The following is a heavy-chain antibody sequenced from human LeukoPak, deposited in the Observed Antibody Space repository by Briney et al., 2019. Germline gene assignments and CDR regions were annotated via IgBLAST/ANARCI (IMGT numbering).Heavy chain of an antibody. J-gene: IGHJ4*02. Sequence: SETLSLTCAVSGGSISSGGYSWGWIRQPPGKGLEWIGYIYHSGSTYYNPSLKSRVTISVDRSKNQFSLKLSSVTAADTAVYYCARGGPDYYDSSGYSYQFDYRGQGTLVTVSS. CDR2: IYHSGST. CDR1: GGSISSGGYS. V-gene: IGHV4-30-2*01. D-gene: IGHD3-22*01. CDR3: ARGGPDYYDSSGYSYQFDY.